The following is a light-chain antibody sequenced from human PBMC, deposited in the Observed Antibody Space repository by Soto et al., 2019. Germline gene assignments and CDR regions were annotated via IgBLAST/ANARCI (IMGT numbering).Light chain of an antibody. CDR3: QQRRDWRLT. J-gene: IGKJ4*01. CDR2: DAS. V-gene: IGKV3-11*01. Sequence: EIVLTQSPATLSLSPGERATLSCRASHSLNSYLAWFQQNPGQAPTLLIYDASNRAADIPARFSGSGSGTDFTLSISSLEPSDFAVYYGQQRRDWRLTFGGGTKVEIK. CDR1: HSLNSY.